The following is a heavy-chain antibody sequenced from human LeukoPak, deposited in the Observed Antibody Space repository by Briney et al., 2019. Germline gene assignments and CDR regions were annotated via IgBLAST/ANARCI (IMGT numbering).Heavy chain of an antibody. CDR3: ARNSPIAAAGTLFDY. J-gene: IGHJ4*02. Sequence: GGSLRLSCAASGFTFGSYNMNWVRQAPGKGLEWVSSITSDSSYIYYADSVRGRFTISRDNAKNSLYLQMNSLRAEDTAVYYCARNSPIAAAGTLFDYWGQGTLVTVPS. V-gene: IGHV3-21*01. CDR1: GFTFGSYN. CDR2: ITSDSSYI. D-gene: IGHD6-13*01.